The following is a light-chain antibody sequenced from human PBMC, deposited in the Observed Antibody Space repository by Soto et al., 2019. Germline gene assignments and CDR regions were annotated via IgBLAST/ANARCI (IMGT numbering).Light chain of an antibody. J-gene: IGKJ2*01. Sequence: DIQMTQSPSSLSASVGDRVTITCRASQSISSYLNWYQQKPGKAPKLLIYAASNLQSGVPSRLSGSGSGTDFTLTISSLQPEDFATYHCQQSYSSPYTFGQGTKLEIK. CDR3: QQSYSSPYT. V-gene: IGKV1-39*01. CDR2: AAS. CDR1: QSISSY.